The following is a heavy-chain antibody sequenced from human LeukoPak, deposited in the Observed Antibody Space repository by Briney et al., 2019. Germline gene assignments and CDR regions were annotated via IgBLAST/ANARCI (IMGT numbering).Heavy chain of an antibody. Sequence: GGSLRLSCAASGFSFSGYWMHWVRQAPGKGLVWVSRINEDDSFTSYADSVKGRFTVSRDNAKNTLYLQMNSLRAEDTAVYYCARDLVMVNTPGDDFDYWGRGTLVTVSS. V-gene: IGHV3-74*01. CDR1: GFSFSGYW. J-gene: IGHJ4*02. CDR3: ARDLVMVNTPGDDFDY. D-gene: IGHD2-21*01. CDR2: INEDDSFT.